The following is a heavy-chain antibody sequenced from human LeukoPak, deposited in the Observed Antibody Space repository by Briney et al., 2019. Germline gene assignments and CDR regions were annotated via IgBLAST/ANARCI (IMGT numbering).Heavy chain of an antibody. CDR2: IGPYTGNT. Sequence: ASVKVSCKASGYTFASHGISWMRQAPGHGLEWMGWIGPYTGNTNYAQKFQGRVTMTTDTSTNPAYMDLRSLRSDDTAVYYCARSPGVSRFIWYFDLWGRGTLVTVSS. V-gene: IGHV1-18*01. J-gene: IGHJ2*01. D-gene: IGHD7-27*01. CDR1: GYTFASHG. CDR3: ARSPGVSRFIWYFDL.